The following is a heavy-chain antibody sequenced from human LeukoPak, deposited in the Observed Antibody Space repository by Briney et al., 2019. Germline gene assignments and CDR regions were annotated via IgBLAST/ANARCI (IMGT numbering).Heavy chain of an antibody. CDR2: ISSSGSTI. Sequence: GGSLRLSCAASGFTFSSYSMNWVRQAPGKGLEWVSYISSSGSTIYYADSVKGRFTISRDNAKNSLYLQMNSLRAEDTAVYYCARDPYCSGGSCQGGYWYLDLWGRGTLVTVSS. J-gene: IGHJ2*01. CDR3: ARDPYCSGGSCQGGYWYLDL. D-gene: IGHD2-15*01. V-gene: IGHV3-48*04. CDR1: GFTFSSYS.